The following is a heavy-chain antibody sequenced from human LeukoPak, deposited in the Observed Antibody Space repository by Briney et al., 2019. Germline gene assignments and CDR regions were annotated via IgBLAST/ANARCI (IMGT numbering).Heavy chain of an antibody. V-gene: IGHV4-61*02. CDR2: VYSSGGP. CDR3: ARERAGEGALDI. Sequence: SETLSLTCTVSGASVSSGPFFWSWIRQPAGKGVEWIVRVYSSGGPNYNPSLKSRVTVSTDTSKNQFSLKLSSVTATDTAMYYCARERAGEGALDIWGQGTMVTVSP. CDR1: GASVSSGPFF. J-gene: IGHJ3*02. D-gene: IGHD3-10*01.